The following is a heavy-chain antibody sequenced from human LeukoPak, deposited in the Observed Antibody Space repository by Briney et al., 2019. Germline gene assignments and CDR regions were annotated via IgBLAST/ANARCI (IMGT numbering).Heavy chain of an antibody. CDR3: ARTCSSSSCYMVH. D-gene: IGHD2-2*02. CDR1: GYTFANFC. Sequence: ASVKVSCKASGYTFANFCITSVRQAPRQGLEWMGYISAYNGNTNYAQNLQGTVTLTTDTSTSTAYMKLRSLRSDATALYYCARTCSSSSCYMVHWGQGTLVTVSS. V-gene: IGHV1-18*01. J-gene: IGHJ4*02. CDR2: ISAYNGNT.